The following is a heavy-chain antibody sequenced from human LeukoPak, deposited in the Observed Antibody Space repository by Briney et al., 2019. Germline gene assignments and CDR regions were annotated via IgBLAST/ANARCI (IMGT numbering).Heavy chain of an antibody. CDR3: ARGTDYCSSTSCPGDY. V-gene: IGHV3-21*01. CDR1: GVTFSSYS. CDR2: ISSSSSYI. D-gene: IGHD2-2*01. J-gene: IGHJ4*02. Sequence: GGSLRLSCAASGVTFSSYSMNWVRQGPGKGLEWVSSISSSSSYIYYADSVKGRFTISRDNAKNSPYLQMNSLRAEDTAVYYCARGTDYCSSTSCPGDYWGQGTLVTVSS.